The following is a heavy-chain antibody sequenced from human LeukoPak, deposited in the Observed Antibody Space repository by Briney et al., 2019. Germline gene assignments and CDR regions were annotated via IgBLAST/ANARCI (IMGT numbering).Heavy chain of an antibody. V-gene: IGHV4-59*08. J-gene: IGHJ4*02. Sequence: SETLSLTCTVSGGSISNYYWSWIRQPPGKGLEWIGYIFYSGSTNYTPSLKSRVTISVDTSKNQFSLKLNSVSAADTAVYYCASHQFAVAGYFDSWGQGTLVTVSS. D-gene: IGHD6-19*01. CDR3: ASHQFAVAGYFDS. CDR2: IFYSGST. CDR1: GGSISNYY.